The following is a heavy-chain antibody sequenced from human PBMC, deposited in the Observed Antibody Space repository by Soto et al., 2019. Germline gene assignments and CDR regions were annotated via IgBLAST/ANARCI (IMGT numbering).Heavy chain of an antibody. V-gene: IGHV1-8*01. CDR1: GYTFTSYD. CDR3: ASGYYEFWSGYSPYNWFDP. Sequence: PGASVKVSCKASGYTFTSYDINWVRQATGQGLEWMGWMNPNSGNTGYAQKFQGRVTMTRNTSISTAYMELSSLRSEDTAVYYCASGYYEFWSGYSPYNWFDPWGHGTLVTVSS. J-gene: IGHJ5*02. D-gene: IGHD3-3*01. CDR2: MNPNSGNT.